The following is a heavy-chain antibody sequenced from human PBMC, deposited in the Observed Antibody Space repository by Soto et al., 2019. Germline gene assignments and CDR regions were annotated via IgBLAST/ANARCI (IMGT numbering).Heavy chain of an antibody. D-gene: IGHD3-10*01. CDR1: GFTFSSYS. V-gene: IGHV3-48*01. Sequence: PGGSLRLSCAASGFTFSSYSMNWVRQAPGKGLEWVSYISSSSSTIYYADSVKGRFTISRDNAKNSLYLQMNSLRAEDTAVYYCARILWFGELDPWGQGTLVTVSS. CDR3: ARILWFGELDP. CDR2: ISSSSSTI. J-gene: IGHJ5*02.